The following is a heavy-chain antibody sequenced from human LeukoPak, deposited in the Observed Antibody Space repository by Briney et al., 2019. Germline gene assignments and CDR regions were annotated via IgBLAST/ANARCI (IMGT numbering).Heavy chain of an antibody. V-gene: IGHV3-53*01. Sequence: HPGGSLRLSCAASGFIVSSCYMYWVRQAPGKGLEWVSFIHRDDKTYYADSVKGRFTMSRDNSRNTLFLQMNSLGADDTAVYYCAREVIGIPPYFDYWGQGILVTVSS. D-gene: IGHD1-14*01. J-gene: IGHJ4*02. CDR3: AREVIGIPPYFDY. CDR2: IHRDDKT. CDR1: GFIVSSCY.